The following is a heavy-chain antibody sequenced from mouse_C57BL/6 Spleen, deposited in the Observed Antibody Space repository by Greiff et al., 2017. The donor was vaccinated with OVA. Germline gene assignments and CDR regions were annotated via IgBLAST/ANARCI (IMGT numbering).Heavy chain of an antibody. CDR2: IDPSDSET. CDR3: ARLGSSYEGWFAY. V-gene: IGHV1-52*01. CDR1: GYTFTSYW. Sequence: QVQLQQPGAELVRPGSSVKLSCKASGYTFTSYWMHWVKQRPIQGLEWIGNIDPSDSETHYNQKFKDKATLTVDKSSSTAYMQLSSLTSEDSAVYYGARLGSSYEGWFAYWGQGTLVTVSA. D-gene: IGHD1-1*01. J-gene: IGHJ3*01.